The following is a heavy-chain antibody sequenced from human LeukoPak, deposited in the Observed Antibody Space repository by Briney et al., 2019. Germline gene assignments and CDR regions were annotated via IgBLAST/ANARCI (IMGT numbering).Heavy chain of an antibody. CDR3: ARHYDGDPILRMDY. J-gene: IGHJ4*02. D-gene: IGHD2-21*01. CDR1: GGSISGYY. V-gene: IGHV4-59*08. Sequence: SETLSLTCSVSGGSISGYYWSWLRQAPGKGLEWIGFLHHTASATYNPSLESRVTTSMDTSKIQFSLKLNPVTAAVTAVYYCARHYDGDPILRMDYWGQGSLVTVTS. CDR2: LHHTASA.